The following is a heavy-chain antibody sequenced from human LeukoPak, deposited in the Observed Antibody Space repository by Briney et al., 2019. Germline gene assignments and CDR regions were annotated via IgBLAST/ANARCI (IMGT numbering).Heavy chain of an antibody. CDR1: GYTFTGYY. J-gene: IGHJ5*02. Sequence: GASVKVSRKASGYTFTGYYMHWVRQAPGQGLEWMGWINLNSGGTNYAQKFQGRVTMTRDTSISAAYMELSRLRSDDTAVYYCARGGDFTDNWFDPWGQGTLVIVSS. CDR2: INLNSGGT. D-gene: IGHD3-10*01. V-gene: IGHV1-2*02. CDR3: ARGGDFTDNWFDP.